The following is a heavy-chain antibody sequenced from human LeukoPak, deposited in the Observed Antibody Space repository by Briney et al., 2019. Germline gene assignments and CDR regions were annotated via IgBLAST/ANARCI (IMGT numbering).Heavy chain of an antibody. D-gene: IGHD1-26*01. CDR1: GLTVSSNY. CDR2: IYSDGGA. V-gene: IGHV3-53*01. J-gene: IGHJ4*02. Sequence: GGSLRLSCAASGLTVSSNYMSWVRQAPGKGLEWVSVIYSDGGAFYADSVKGRFTISRDSSKNTLYFQMNSLRAEDTAVYYCARGSGSLDYWGQGTLVTVSS. CDR3: ARGSGSLDY.